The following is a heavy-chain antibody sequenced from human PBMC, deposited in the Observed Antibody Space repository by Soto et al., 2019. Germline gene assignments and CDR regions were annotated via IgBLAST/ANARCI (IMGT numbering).Heavy chain of an antibody. J-gene: IGHJ4*02. V-gene: IGHV1-69*13. CDR2: IIPIFGTA. D-gene: IGHD2-15*01. CDR1: GGTFSSYA. CDR3: ARAALVVVVAASGYYFDY. Sequence: ASLKVSCKASGGTFSSYAISWVRQAPGQGLEWMGGIIPIFGTANYAQKFQGRVTITADESTSTAYMELGSLRSEDTAVYYCARAALVVVVAASGYYFDYWGQGTLVTVSS.